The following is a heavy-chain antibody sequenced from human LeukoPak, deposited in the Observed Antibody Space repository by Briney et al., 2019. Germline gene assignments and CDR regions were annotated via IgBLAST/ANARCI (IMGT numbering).Heavy chain of an antibody. CDR3: TRATVTFDY. V-gene: IGHV3-74*01. CDR2: INTGGSNT. J-gene: IGHJ4*02. D-gene: IGHD4-17*01. CDR1: GFTFGNFW. Sequence: GGSLRLSCAASGFTFGNFWMHWVRQAPGKGLVWVARINTGGSNTVYADSVKGRFTISRDNARNTLYLQMSSLRPEDTAVYYCTRATVTFDYWGQGTLVTVSS.